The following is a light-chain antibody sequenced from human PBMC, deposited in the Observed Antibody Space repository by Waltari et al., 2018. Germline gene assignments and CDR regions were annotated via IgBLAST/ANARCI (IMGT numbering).Light chain of an antibody. Sequence: QSALTQPASVSGSPGQSITISCTGTSSDVGGYNYVSWYLQHPGKAPNLLVYDVSNRPSGVANPFSGCKAGKPAALTTSGLQAEDEADYYCSSYTTSSTLVFGGGTKLTVL. CDR1: SSDVGGYNY. V-gene: IGLV2-14*03. CDR2: DVS. J-gene: IGLJ2*01. CDR3: SSYTTSSTLV.